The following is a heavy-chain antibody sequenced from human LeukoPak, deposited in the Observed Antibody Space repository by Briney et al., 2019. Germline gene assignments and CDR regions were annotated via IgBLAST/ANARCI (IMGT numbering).Heavy chain of an antibody. CDR2: ISSNGGST. V-gene: IGHV3-64*01. D-gene: IGHD1-26*01. CDR3: AREAVGAAIDY. Sequence: GGSLRLSCAASGFTFSRHAMHWVRQAPGKGLEYVSAISSNGGSTHYANSVRGRFTISRDNSKNTLYLQMGSLRAEDMAVYYCAREAVGAAIDYWGQGTLVTVSS. CDR1: GFTFSRHA. J-gene: IGHJ4*02.